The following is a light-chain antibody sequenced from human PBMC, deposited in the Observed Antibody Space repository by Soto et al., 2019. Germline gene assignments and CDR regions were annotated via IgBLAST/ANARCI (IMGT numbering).Light chain of an antibody. J-gene: IGKJ3*01. CDR1: RAISSSF. CDR2: GAS. V-gene: IGKV3-20*01. CDR3: QQYGGSPLLT. Sequence: IVLTQSPGTLSLSPGDRATLSCRASRAISSSFLAWYQQKPGQAPRLLIYGASSRATGIPDRFSGSGSGTDFTLIISRLEPEDLAVYYCQQYGGSPLLTFGPGTKVDIK.